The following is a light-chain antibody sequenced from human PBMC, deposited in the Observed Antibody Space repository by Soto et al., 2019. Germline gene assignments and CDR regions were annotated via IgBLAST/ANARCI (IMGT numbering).Light chain of an antibody. CDR2: GAS. CDR3: QQYNNWPWT. CDR1: QSISDT. J-gene: IGKJ1*01. V-gene: IGKV3-15*01. Sequence: EVVLTQSPDTLSLSPGGRATLSCRASQSISDTLAWYQQKPGQAPRLLIHGASTRAPGFPARFSGSGSGTDFTLTISSLQSEDFAVYYCQQYNNWPWTFGQGTKVDNK.